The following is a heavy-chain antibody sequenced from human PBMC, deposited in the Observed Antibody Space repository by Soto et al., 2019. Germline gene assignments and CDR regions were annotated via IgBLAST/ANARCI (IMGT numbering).Heavy chain of an antibody. CDR3: ARERRGVGATYYFDY. D-gene: IGHD1-26*01. Sequence: SETLSLTCTVSGGSVSSGIYYWSWIRQPPGKGLEWLGYIYYSGSPNYNPSLKSRVTISVDTSKNQFSLKLSSVTAADTAVYYRARERRGVGATYYFDYWGQGTLVTVS. CDR2: IYYSGSP. V-gene: IGHV4-61*01. CDR1: GGSVSSGIYY. J-gene: IGHJ4*02.